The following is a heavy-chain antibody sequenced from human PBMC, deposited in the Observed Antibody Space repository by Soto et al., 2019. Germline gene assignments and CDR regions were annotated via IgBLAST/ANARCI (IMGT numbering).Heavy chain of an antibody. D-gene: IGHD7-27*01. V-gene: IGHV3-23*01. CDR2: ISGSGGST. J-gene: IGHJ4*02. CDR1: GFSFSSYA. CDR3: AKAVWGYDYFDY. Sequence: EVQVLESGGGLVQPGGSLRLSCAASGFSFSSYAMSWVRQAPGKGLEWVSGISGSGGSTDYADSVKGRFTISRDNSRNTLYLQMNSLRAEDTAVYFCAKAVWGYDYFDYWGLGTLVTVSS.